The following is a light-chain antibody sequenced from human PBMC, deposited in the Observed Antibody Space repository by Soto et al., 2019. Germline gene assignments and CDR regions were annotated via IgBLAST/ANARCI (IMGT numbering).Light chain of an antibody. J-gene: IGKJ4*01. Sequence: EIVLTQSPATLSLSPGERATLSCRASQNVANYLDWYQQKPGQAPRLLIYESSNRATGIAARFSGSGSGTDFTLTISSLEPEDFAVYYCQQHSSWPLTFGGGTKGDIK. V-gene: IGKV3-11*01. CDR1: QNVANY. CDR2: ESS. CDR3: QQHSSWPLT.